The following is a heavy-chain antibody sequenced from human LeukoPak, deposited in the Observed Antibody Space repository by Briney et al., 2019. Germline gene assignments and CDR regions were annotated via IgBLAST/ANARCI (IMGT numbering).Heavy chain of an antibody. Sequence: KPSETLSLTCAVYGGSFSGYYWSWIRQPPGKGLEWIGEINHSGSTNYNPSLKSRVTISVDTSKNQFSLKLSSVTAADTAVYYCAKGSSGRGYYVFDAFDFWGQGTMATVSS. CDR3: AKGSSGRGYYVFDAFDF. CDR2: INHSGST. D-gene: IGHD3-22*01. J-gene: IGHJ3*01. CDR1: GGSFSGYY. V-gene: IGHV4-34*01.